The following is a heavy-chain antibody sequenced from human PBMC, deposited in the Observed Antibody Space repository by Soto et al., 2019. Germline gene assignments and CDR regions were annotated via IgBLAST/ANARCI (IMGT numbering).Heavy chain of an antibody. V-gene: IGHV3-64*02. J-gene: IGHJ3*02. CDR1: GFTFSSYA. D-gene: IGHD3-3*01. Sequence: GGSLRLSCAASGFTFSSYAMHWVRQAPGKGLENVSAISSNGGSTYYADSVKGRFTISRDNSKNTLYLQMGSLRAEDMAVYYCARGVGTIFGMEAFDIWGQGTMVTVSS. CDR3: ARGVGTIFGMEAFDI. CDR2: ISSNGGST.